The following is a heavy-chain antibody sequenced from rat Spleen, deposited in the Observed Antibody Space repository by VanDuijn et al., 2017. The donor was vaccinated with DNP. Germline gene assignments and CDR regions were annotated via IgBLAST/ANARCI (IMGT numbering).Heavy chain of an antibody. D-gene: IGHD1-10*01. CDR3: TRAITTTSYWYFDF. Sequence: EVQLVESGGGLVQPGRSLKLSCAASGFTFSDYYMAWVRQAPKKGLEWVASITSGHGNPYYRDSVKGRFTIPRDNAKNTLYLQMNSLRSEDTATYYCTRAITTTSYWYFDFWGPGTMVTVSS. J-gene: IGHJ1*01. CDR2: ITSGHGNP. CDR1: GFTFSDYY. V-gene: IGHV5-25*01.